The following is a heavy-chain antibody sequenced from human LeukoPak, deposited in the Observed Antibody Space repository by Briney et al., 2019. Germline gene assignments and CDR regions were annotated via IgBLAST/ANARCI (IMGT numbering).Heavy chain of an antibody. Sequence: DPSQTLSLTCIVSGASINSATYSWSWIRQHPGKGLEWIGYIYYTGITNYNPSLRSRVTISVDTSKNQFSLKVTSVTAADTAVYYCASWHYNGSERQIDSWGQGTQVTVSS. CDR1: GASINSATYS. V-gene: IGHV4-31*03. CDR2: IYYTGIT. D-gene: IGHD3-10*01. CDR3: ASWHYNGSERQIDS. J-gene: IGHJ4*02.